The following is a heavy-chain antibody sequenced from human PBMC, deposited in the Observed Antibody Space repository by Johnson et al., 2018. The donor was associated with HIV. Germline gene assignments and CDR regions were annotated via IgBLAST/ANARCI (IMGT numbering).Heavy chain of an antibody. CDR3: ARAGPYCSGGSCYSPDAFDI. D-gene: IGHD2-15*01. J-gene: IGHJ3*02. CDR2: IKQDGSSI. V-gene: IGHV3-7*01. Sequence: VQLVESGGGLIQPGGSLRLSCAASGFSFSRYGMHWVRQAPGKGLEWVANIKQDGSSISYVDSVKGRFTISRDNAKNMLYLQMNNLRAEDTALYYCARAGPYCSGGSCYSPDAFDIWGQGTMVTVSS. CDR1: GFSFSRYG.